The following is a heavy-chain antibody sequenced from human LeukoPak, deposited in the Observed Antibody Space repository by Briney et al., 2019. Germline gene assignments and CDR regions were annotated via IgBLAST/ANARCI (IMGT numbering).Heavy chain of an antibody. CDR3: ARGGLWFGDPATPSFDY. J-gene: IGHJ4*02. CDR1: GGSTSSYY. Sequence: RASETLSLTCTVSGGSTSSYYWSWIRQPPGKGLEWIASIFYSGSTNFNPSLKSRVTMSVDTSRNQFSLKLSSVTTADTAVYYCARGGLWFGDPATPSFDYWGQGTLVTVSS. CDR2: IFYSGST. D-gene: IGHD3-10*01. V-gene: IGHV4-59*01.